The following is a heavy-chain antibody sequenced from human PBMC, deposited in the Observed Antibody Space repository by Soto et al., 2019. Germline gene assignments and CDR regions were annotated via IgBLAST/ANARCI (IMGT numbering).Heavy chain of an antibody. J-gene: IGHJ4*02. CDR2: ISPYNGNT. V-gene: IGHV1-18*01. Sequence: ASVKVSCKASGYTFRNYGITWVRQAPGQGLEWMAWISPYNGNTNYAQDLQGRVTMTTDTSASTAYMELRSLTSEDTAMYYCARDLVSGSDFWRAYNGGYFDYWGQGTLVTVSS. CDR3: ARDLVSGSDFWRAYNGGYFDY. CDR1: GYTFRNYG. D-gene: IGHD3-3*01.